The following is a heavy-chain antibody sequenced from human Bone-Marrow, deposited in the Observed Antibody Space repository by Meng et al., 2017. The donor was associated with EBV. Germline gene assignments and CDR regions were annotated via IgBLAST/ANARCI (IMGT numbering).Heavy chain of an antibody. CDR1: GYTFTSTSFA. V-gene: IGHV1-3*01. CDR2: INAGNGNT. D-gene: IGHD4-17*01. Sequence: QVQVVQSGAEGKKTGASVKVSCRASGYTFTSTSFAIHWVRQAPGQRLEWMGWINAGNGNTKYSQNFQGRVTITRDTSATTVHMELRSLRSEDTAVYYCARGQHDYAFDYWGQGTLVT. J-gene: IGHJ4*02. CDR3: ARGQHDYAFDY.